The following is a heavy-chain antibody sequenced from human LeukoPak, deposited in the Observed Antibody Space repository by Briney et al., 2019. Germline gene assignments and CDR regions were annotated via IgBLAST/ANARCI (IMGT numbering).Heavy chain of an antibody. CDR3: TKARSASSSSCYNY. Sequence: GGSLRLSCAASGFTFSKYSMTWVRQARGKGLEWVSSISGSDTSTYYADSVKGRFTISRDIPKNTLELQMDSLRAEDTAVYYCTKARSASSSSCYNYWGQGILVTVSS. J-gene: IGHJ4*02. V-gene: IGHV3-23*01. D-gene: IGHD2-2*02. CDR2: ISGSDTST. CDR1: GFTFSKYS.